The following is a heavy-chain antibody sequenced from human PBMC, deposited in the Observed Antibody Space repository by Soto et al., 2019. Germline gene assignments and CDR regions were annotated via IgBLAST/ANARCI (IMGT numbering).Heavy chain of an antibody. CDR2: IIPMFGTA. J-gene: IGHJ4*02. D-gene: IGHD5-18*01. CDR1: GGTFSTYA. Sequence: QVQLVQSGAEVKKPESSVKVSCKAPGGTFSTYAISWVRQAPGQGLEWMGGIIPMFGTANYAQRFQDRVKITAVESTNTVYMELSSLRSEDTAVYFCASGIQLWLRRINNGYSGWGQGTLVTVSS. V-gene: IGHV1-69*12. CDR3: ASGIQLWLRRINNGYSG.